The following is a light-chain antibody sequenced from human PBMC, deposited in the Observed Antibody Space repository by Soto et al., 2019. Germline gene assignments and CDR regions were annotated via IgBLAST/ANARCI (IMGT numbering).Light chain of an antibody. V-gene: IGKV1-39*01. J-gene: IGKJ5*01. CDR1: QSISNY. CDR3: QQSYNTPS. CDR2: AAS. Sequence: DSQLSQCPSSLSGSVGDRVRISCRASQSISNYLNWYQQKPGKAPNLLIYAASSLRSGVPSKFSGSGSGTDFTLTISSLQPEDAATYYCQQSYNTPSFGQGTRLEN.